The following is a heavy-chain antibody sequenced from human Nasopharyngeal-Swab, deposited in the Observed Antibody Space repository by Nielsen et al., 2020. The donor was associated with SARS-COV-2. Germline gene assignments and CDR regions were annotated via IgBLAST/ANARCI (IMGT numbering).Heavy chain of an antibody. Sequence: ASVKVSCKASGYTFTSYGISWVRQAPGQGLEWMGWISAYNGNTNYAQKLQGRVTITTDTSTSTAYMELRSLRSDDTAVYYCARGVRYFDWLSAFDIWGQGTMVTVSS. CDR3: ARGVRYFDWLSAFDI. D-gene: IGHD3-9*01. V-gene: IGHV1-18*04. CDR1: GYTFTSYG. CDR2: ISAYNGNT. J-gene: IGHJ3*02.